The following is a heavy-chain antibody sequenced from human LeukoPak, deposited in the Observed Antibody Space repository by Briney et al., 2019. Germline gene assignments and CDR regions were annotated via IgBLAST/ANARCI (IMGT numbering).Heavy chain of an antibody. CDR3: ARHGRMGTINPSY. V-gene: IGHV4-39*01. CDR2: MYYSGGT. J-gene: IGHJ4*02. Sequence: SETLSLTCTVSGGSISNSSYYWGWIRQPPGKGLEWIGSMYYSGGTYYNPSLKSRATISVDTSKNQFSLKLSPVTAADTAVYYCARHGRMGTINPSYWGQGTLVTVSS. D-gene: IGHD5-24*01. CDR1: GGSISNSSYY.